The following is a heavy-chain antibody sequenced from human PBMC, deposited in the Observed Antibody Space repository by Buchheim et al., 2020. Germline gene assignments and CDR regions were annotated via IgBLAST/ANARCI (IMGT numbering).Heavy chain of an antibody. J-gene: IGHJ4*02. Sequence: EVQLLESGGGFVQPGGSLRLSCAASGFTFSAYAMTWVRQAPGKGLEWVSTISGGGGNSYYADSVKGRFTISRDSSKKPLYLQMTSLRAEDTAVYYCAKEKTTYLYDSWGQGTL. CDR1: GFTFSAYA. D-gene: IGHD2-21*01. CDR3: AKEKTTYLYDS. V-gene: IGHV3-23*01. CDR2: ISGGGGNS.